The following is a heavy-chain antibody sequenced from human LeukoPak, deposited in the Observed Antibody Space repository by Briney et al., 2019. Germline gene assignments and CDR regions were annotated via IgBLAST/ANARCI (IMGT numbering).Heavy chain of an antibody. Sequence: PSETLSLTCTVSAGSISNSNYYWGWIRQPPGKGLEWIGEINHSGSTNYNPSLKSRVTISVDTSKNQFSLKLSSVTAADTAVYYCARVVEDDSSGYYLFDYWGQGTLVTVSS. V-gene: IGHV4-39*07. CDR3: ARVVEDDSSGYYLFDY. D-gene: IGHD3-22*01. J-gene: IGHJ4*02. CDR1: AGSISNSNYY. CDR2: INHSGST.